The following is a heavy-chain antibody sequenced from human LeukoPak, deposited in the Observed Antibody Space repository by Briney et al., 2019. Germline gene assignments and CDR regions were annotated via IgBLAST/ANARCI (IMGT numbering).Heavy chain of an antibody. D-gene: IGHD3-22*01. V-gene: IGHV4-39*07. J-gene: IGHJ4*02. CDR3: ARGYHYYDSSGYYYGRGVDYFDY. CDR1: GGSISSGGYY. Sequence: SETLSLTCTVSGGSISSGGYYWSWIRQPPGKGLEWIGEINHSGSTNYNPSLKSRVTISVDTSKNQFSLKLSSVTAADTAVYYCARGYHYYDSSGYYYGRGVDYFDYWGQGTLVTVSS. CDR2: INHSGST.